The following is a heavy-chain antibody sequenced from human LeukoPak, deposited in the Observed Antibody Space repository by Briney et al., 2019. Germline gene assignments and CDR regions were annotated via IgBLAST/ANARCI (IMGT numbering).Heavy chain of an antibody. CDR1: GFTFSSYA. CDR3: ARRAPTNYFFDN. J-gene: IGHJ4*02. Sequence: PGGSLRLSCAASGFTFSSYAMSWVRQAPGKGLEWVSILYSGGTTYSADSVKGRFTISRHQSKNTLYLQLNSLRVDDTAVYYCARRAPTNYFFDNWGQGTLVTVSS. D-gene: IGHD1-1*01. CDR2: ILYSGGTT. V-gene: IGHV3-53*04.